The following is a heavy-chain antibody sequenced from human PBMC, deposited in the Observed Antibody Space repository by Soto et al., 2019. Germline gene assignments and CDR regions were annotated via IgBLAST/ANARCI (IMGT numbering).Heavy chain of an antibody. CDR2: IRAYNVNT. J-gene: IGHJ6*02. V-gene: IGHV1-18*01. CDR3: ARDLPTMDV. CDR1: GYTFTSYG. Sequence: QVQLVQSGAEVKKPGASVKVSCKASGYTFTSYGISWVRQAPGQGLEWMGWIRAYNVNTNYAQKLPGRVTMTTDPSTSTPYMELRSLISDDTAVYSCARDLPTMDVWGQGTTVSVSS.